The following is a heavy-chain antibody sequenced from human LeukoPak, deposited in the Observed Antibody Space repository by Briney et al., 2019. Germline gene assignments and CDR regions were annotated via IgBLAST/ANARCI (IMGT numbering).Heavy chain of an antibody. V-gene: IGHV4-59*01. Sequence: SETLSLTCTVSGGSISSYYWSWIRQPPGKGLEWIGYIYYSGSTNYNPSLKSRVTISVDTSKNQFSLKLSSVTAADTAVYYCARVRPITMVRGVIYYYYYMDVWGKGTTVTISS. CDR2: IYYSGST. CDR1: GGSISSYY. D-gene: IGHD3-10*01. J-gene: IGHJ6*03. CDR3: ARVRPITMVRGVIYYYYYMDV.